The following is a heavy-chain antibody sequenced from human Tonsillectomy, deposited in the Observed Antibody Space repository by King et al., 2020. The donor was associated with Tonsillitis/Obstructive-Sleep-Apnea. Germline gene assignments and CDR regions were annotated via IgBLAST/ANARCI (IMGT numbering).Heavy chain of an antibody. V-gene: IGHV5-51*01. CDR3: ARLNLHPRDQGVEGVDI. CDR1: GYSFTSYW. Sequence: QLVQSGAEVKKPGESLKISCKGSGYSFTSYWIGWVRQMPGKGLDWMWIIYPGDSDTRYSPSFQGQVTISADKSISTAYLQWSSLKASDTAMYYCARLNLHPRDQGVEGVDIWGQGTMVTVSS. J-gene: IGHJ3*02. CDR2: IYPGDSDT. D-gene: IGHD3-3*01.